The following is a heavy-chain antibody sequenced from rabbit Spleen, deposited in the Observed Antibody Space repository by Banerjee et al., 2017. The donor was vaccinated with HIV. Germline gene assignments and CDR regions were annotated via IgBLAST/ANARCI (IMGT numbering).Heavy chain of an antibody. Sequence: ERLEDSGGDLVMPEGSLTLTCTTSGFPFSNSYWICWVRQAPGKGLEWIACIYGGDGATTYYARRAKGRFTISKTSSTTVDLKMTSLTAADTATYFCARYGRTYGDYNLWGPGTLVTVS. CDR1: GFPFSNSYW. CDR3: ARYGRTYGDYNL. D-gene: IGHD6-1*01. J-gene: IGHJ4*01. CDR2: IYGGDGATT. V-gene: IGHV1S45*01.